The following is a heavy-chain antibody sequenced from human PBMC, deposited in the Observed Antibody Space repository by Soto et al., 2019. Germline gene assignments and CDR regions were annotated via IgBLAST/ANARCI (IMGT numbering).Heavy chain of an antibody. CDR1: GYTFTSYA. V-gene: IGHV1-3*01. CDR2: INAGNGNT. D-gene: IGHD3-22*01. J-gene: IGHJ4*02. CDR3: ERGSGPMIEWH. Sequence: GASVKVSCKASGYTFTSYAMHWVRQAPGQRLEWMGWINAGNGNTKYSQKFQGRVTITRDTSASTAYMELSSLRSEDTAVYYCERGSGPMIEWHWGQGTLVTVSS.